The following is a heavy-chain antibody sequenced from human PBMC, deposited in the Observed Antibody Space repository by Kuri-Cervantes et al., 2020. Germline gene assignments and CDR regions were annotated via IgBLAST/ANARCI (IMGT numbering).Heavy chain of an antibody. CDR3: AREDSSSWYSRNWFDP. Sequence: GESLKISCAASGFTFSSYAMHWVRQAPGKGLEWVAVIWYDGSNKYYADSVKGRFTISRDNSKNTLYLQMNSLRAEDTAVYHCAREDSSSWYSRNWFDPWGQGTLVTVSS. CDR2: IWYDGSNK. CDR1: GFTFSSYA. D-gene: IGHD6-13*01. V-gene: IGHV3-30*04. J-gene: IGHJ5*02.